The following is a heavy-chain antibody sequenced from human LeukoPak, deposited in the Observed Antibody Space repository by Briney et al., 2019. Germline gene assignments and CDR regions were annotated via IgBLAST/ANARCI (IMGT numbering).Heavy chain of an antibody. V-gene: IGHV4-59*01. Sequence: SETLSLTCTVSGGSISSYYWSWIRQPPGKGLEWIGYIYYSGSTNYNPSLKSRVTISVDTSKNQFSLKLSSVTAADTAVYYRARGPWYSSSWPRGWFDPWGQGTLVTVSS. J-gene: IGHJ5*02. D-gene: IGHD6-13*01. CDR3: ARGPWYSSSWPRGWFDP. CDR1: GGSISSYY. CDR2: IYYSGST.